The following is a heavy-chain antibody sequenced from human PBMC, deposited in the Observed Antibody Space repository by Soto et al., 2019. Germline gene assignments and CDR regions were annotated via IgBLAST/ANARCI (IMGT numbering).Heavy chain of an antibody. CDR2: MNPNSGNT. V-gene: IGHV1-8*01. D-gene: IGHD2-8*01. Sequence: ASVKVSCKASGYTFTSYDINRVRQATGQGLEWMGWMNPNSGNTGYAQKFQGRVTMTRNTSISTAYMELSSLRSEDTAVYYCARGAFECTNGVCRYYTMAGNWFDPSGQGTLGT. CDR1: GYTFTSYD. J-gene: IGHJ5*02. CDR3: ARGAFECTNGVCRYYTMAGNWFDP.